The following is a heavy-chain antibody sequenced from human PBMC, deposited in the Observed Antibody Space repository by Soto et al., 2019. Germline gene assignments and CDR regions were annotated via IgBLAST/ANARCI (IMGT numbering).Heavy chain of an antibody. D-gene: IGHD2-21*02. J-gene: IGHJ5*02. V-gene: IGHV5-10-1*04. CDR3: APHDEVVTRYNWFDP. Sequence: PCESLKISCNGSGYTFTSYWISWVRQMPGKGLEWMGRIDPRDSHTDYNPSFQGQVTISTDRSMSTVYLQWSSLQASDSATYYCAPHDEVVTRYNWFDPWGQGTLVTVSS. CDR1: GYTFTSYW. CDR2: IDPRDSHT.